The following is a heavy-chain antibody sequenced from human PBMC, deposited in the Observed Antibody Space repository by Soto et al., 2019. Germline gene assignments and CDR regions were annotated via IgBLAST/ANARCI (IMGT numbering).Heavy chain of an antibody. CDR2: IYYSGST. D-gene: IGHD3-22*01. CDR1: GGSISSYY. Sequence: SETLSLTCTVSGGSISSYYWSWIRQPPGKGLEWIGYIYYSGSTNYNPSLKSRVTISVDTSKNQFSLKLSSVTAADTAVYYCARVDDYYDSSGYYVIWGQGTMVTVSS. CDR3: ARVDDYYDSSGYYVI. V-gene: IGHV4-59*01. J-gene: IGHJ3*02.